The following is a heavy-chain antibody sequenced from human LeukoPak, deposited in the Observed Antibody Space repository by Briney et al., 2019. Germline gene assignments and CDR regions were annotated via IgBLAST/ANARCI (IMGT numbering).Heavy chain of an antibody. Sequence: ASVKLSCKASGYTFTSYGISWVRQAPGHGLEWMGWISAYNGNTNYAQKLQGRVTMTTDTSTSTAYMELRSLRSDDTAVYYCSRVIIAAAGTGCFDPWGQGTLVTVSS. V-gene: IGHV1-18*01. D-gene: IGHD6-13*01. CDR1: GYTFTSYG. J-gene: IGHJ5*02. CDR2: ISAYNGNT. CDR3: SRVIIAAAGTGCFDP.